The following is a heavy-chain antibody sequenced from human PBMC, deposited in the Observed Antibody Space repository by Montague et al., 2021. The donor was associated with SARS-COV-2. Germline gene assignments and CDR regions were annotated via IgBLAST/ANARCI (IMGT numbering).Heavy chain of an antibody. CDR3: ARGAPGY. Sequence: SETLSLTCAVYGGSFSGYWWTWIRQSPGKGPEWIGGINHSGRTNYNPSLKGRVTISVDTSKNQFSLDLTSVTAADTAVYCCARGAPGYWGQGTLVTVSS. V-gene: IGHV4-34*01. CDR2: INHSGRT. CDR1: GGSFSGYW. J-gene: IGHJ4*02.